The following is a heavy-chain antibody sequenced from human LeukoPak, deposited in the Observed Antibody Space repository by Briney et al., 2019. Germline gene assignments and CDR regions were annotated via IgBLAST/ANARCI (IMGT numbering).Heavy chain of an antibody. D-gene: IGHD6-13*01. CDR3: AKNQLVTVYFDY. Sequence: GGSLRLSCAASGFTFSSYAMSWVRQAPGKGLEWVSAISGSGGSTYYADSVKGRFTTSRDSSKNTLYLQMNSLRAEDTAVYYCAKNQLVTVYFDYWGQGTLVTVSS. CDR2: ISGSGGST. J-gene: IGHJ4*02. V-gene: IGHV3-23*01. CDR1: GFTFSSYA.